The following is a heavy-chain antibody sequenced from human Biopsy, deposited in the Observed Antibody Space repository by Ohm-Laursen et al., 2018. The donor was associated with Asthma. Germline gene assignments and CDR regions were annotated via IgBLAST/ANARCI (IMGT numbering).Heavy chain of an antibody. CDR1: GGTFGNYA. CDR3: ASPSSSREILYYYYNMDI. D-gene: IGHD6-13*01. J-gene: IGHJ6*02. CDR2: ISPVFWST. Sequence: GASVKVSCKASGGTFGNYAISWVRQAPGLGLEWMGGISPVFWSTNIAQKFQGRVTISADIFTKTAYLEVSSLRSDDTAVYYCASPSSSREILYYYYNMDIWGQGTTVTV. V-gene: IGHV1-69*06.